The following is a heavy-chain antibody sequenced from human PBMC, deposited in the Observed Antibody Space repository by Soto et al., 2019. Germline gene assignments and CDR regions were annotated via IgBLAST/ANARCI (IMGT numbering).Heavy chain of an antibody. CDR1: GGTFSSYA. Sequence: QVQLVQSGAEVKKPGSSVKVSCKASGGTFSSYAISWVRQAPGQGLEWMGGIIPIFGTANYAQKFQGRVTITADKSTSTAYIELSSLRSEDTAVYYCARDQGIVVVVAATPGAFDIWGQGTMVTVSS. V-gene: IGHV1-69*06. J-gene: IGHJ3*02. D-gene: IGHD2-15*01. CDR2: IIPIFGTA. CDR3: ARDQGIVVVVAATPGAFDI.